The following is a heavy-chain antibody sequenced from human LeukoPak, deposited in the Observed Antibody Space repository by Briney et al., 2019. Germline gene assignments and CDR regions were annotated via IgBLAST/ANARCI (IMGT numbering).Heavy chain of an antibody. V-gene: IGHV3-21*01. D-gene: IGHD2-2*01. J-gene: IGHJ4*02. Sequence: GGSLRLSCAASGFTFSSYSMNWVRQAPGKGLEWVSSISSSSSYIYYADSVKGRLTISRDNAKNSLYLQMNSLRAEDTAVYYCARHDCSSTSCLFDYWGQGTLVTVSS. CDR1: GFTFSSYS. CDR3: ARHDCSSTSCLFDY. CDR2: ISSSSSYI.